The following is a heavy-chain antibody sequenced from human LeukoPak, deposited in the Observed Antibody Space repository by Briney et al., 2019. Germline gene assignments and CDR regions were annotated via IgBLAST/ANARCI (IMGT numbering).Heavy chain of an antibody. Sequence: ASVNVSCKASGYTFTGYYMHWVRQAPGQGREWMGWINPNSGGTNYAQKFQGRVTMTRDTSISTAYMELSRLRSDDTAVYYCARELSMYYDYVWGSYRSHGYWGQGTLVTVSS. V-gene: IGHV1-2*02. CDR1: GYTFTGYY. D-gene: IGHD3-16*02. CDR3: ARELSMYYDYVWGSYRSHGY. CDR2: INPNSGGT. J-gene: IGHJ4*02.